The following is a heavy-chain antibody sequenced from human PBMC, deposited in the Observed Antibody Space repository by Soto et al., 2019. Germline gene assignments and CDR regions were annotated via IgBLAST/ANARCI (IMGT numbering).Heavy chain of an antibody. CDR3: ARDPQWDSSSWSWFDP. J-gene: IGHJ5*02. Sequence: ASVKVSCKASGYAITSYARRWVRQAHGQRLEWMGWINAGNGNTKYSQKFQGRVTITRDTSASTAYMELSSLRSEDTAVYYCARDPQWDSSSWSWFDPWGQGTLVTVSS. D-gene: IGHD6-13*01. V-gene: IGHV1-3*01. CDR2: INAGNGNT. CDR1: GYAITSYA.